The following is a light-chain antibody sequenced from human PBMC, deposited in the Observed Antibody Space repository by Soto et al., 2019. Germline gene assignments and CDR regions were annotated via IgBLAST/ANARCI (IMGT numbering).Light chain of an antibody. CDR2: DAS. CDR1: QNITNF. J-gene: IGKJ4*01. CDR3: QQYDDLPLT. Sequence: DIPMTQSPSSLSASVGDRVTITCQASQNITNFLNWYQHKLGKAPNLLIYDASNLEAEVPSRFSGTGSGTEFSFTISSLQPEDIGSYFCQQYDDLPLTFGGGTKVEIK. V-gene: IGKV1-33*01.